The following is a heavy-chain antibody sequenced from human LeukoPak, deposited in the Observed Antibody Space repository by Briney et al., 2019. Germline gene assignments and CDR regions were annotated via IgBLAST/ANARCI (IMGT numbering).Heavy chain of an antibody. J-gene: IGHJ4*02. V-gene: IGHV4-61*02. D-gene: IGHD3-3*01. Sequence: SETLSLTCTVSGGSISSSSYYWSWIRQPAGKGLEWIGRIYTSGSTNYNPSLKSRVTISVDTSKNQFSLKLSSVTAADTAVYYCARDSEELTIFGVVHSHRDWGQGTLVTVSS. CDR1: GGSISSSSYY. CDR3: ARDSEELTIFGVVHSHRD. CDR2: IYTSGST.